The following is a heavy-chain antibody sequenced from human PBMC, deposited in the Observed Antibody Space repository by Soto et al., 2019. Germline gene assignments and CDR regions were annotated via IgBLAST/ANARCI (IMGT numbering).Heavy chain of an antibody. CDR2: IYYSVST. Sequence: SETLSLTCTVSGGSISSGDYYWSWIRQPPGKGLEWIGYIYYSVSTNYNPSLKSRVTISVDTSKNQFSLTLSSMTAADTAVYYCALRRMAVVPEYWGQGTLVTVSS. CDR3: ALRRMAVVPEY. J-gene: IGHJ4*02. CDR1: GGSISSGDYY. V-gene: IGHV4-61*08. D-gene: IGHD3-22*01.